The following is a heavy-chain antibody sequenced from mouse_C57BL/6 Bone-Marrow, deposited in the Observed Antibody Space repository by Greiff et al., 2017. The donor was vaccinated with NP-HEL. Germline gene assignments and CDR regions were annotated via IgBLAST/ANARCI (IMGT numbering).Heavy chain of an antibody. CDR2: IDPSDSYT. Sequence: QVQLQQSGAELVKPGASVKLSCKASGYTFTSYWMQWVKQRPGQGLEWIGEIDPSDSYTNYNQKFKGKATLTVDTSSSTAYMQLSSLTSEDSAVYYCARGYYGTWFAYWGQGTLVTVSA. V-gene: IGHV1-50*01. J-gene: IGHJ3*01. CDR1: GYTFTSYW. D-gene: IGHD2-1*01. CDR3: ARGYYGTWFAY.